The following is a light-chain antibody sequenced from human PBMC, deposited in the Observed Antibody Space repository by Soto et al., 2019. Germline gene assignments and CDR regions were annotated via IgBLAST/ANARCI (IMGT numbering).Light chain of an antibody. CDR3: CSYAVMTTFVV. CDR2: ENS. J-gene: IGLJ2*01. V-gene: IGLV2-23*02. Sequence: QSALTQPASVSGSPGQSITISCTGTNSDIGNYNLVSWYQQYPGRAPKLMIYENSKRPSGVSNRFSGSRSGNTASLTISGLQAEDETDYYCCSYAVMTTFVVFGGGTKLTVL. CDR1: NSDIGNYNL.